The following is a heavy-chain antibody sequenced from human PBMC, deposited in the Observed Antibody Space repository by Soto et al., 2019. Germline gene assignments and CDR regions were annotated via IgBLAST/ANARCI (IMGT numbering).Heavy chain of an antibody. D-gene: IGHD6-13*01. CDR2: IDPSDSYT. CDR1: GYRFTSYW. J-gene: IGHJ4*02. CDR3: VLSYRNSWYYFDY. Sequence: GESLKISCQGSGYRFTSYWISWVRQMPGKGLEWMGRIDPSDSYTSYSPSFQGHVTISADKSITSAYLQWSSLKASDTAMYYCVLSYRNSWYYFDYWGQGTLVTGSS. V-gene: IGHV5-10-1*01.